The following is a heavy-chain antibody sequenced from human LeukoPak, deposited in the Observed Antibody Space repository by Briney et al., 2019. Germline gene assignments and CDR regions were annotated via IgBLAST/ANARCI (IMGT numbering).Heavy chain of an antibody. V-gene: IGHV4-59*01. CDR3: ARDGYSGSDAL. D-gene: IGHD5-12*01. J-gene: IGHJ4*02. CDR1: GGSISTYY. CDR2: IYYSGSS. Sequence: SETLSLTCSVSGGSISTYYWSWIRQPPGKGLEWIGYIYYSGSSNYNPSLKSRVTISVDTSKNHFSLRLSSVTAADTAVYYCARDGYSGSDALWGQGTLVTVSS.